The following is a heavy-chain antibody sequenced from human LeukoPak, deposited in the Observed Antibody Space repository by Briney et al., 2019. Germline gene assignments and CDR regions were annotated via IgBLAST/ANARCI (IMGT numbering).Heavy chain of an antibody. Sequence: GASLRLSCAASGFTFSSYAMSWVRQAPGKGLEWVSAISGSGGSTYYADSVKGRFTISRDNSKNTLYLQMNSLRAEDTDVYYCAKDQGYDILTGYYMNWFAPWGQGTLVTVSS. V-gene: IGHV3-23*01. CDR1: GFTFSSYA. CDR3: AKDQGYDILTGYYMNWFAP. CDR2: ISGSGGST. J-gene: IGHJ5*02. D-gene: IGHD3-9*01.